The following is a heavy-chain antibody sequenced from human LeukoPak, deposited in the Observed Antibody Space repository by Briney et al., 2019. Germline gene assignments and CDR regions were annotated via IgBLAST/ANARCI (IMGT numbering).Heavy chain of an antibody. V-gene: IGHV3-23*01. J-gene: IGHJ4*02. CDR1: EFTFSNYA. D-gene: IGHD3-22*01. Sequence: PGGSLRLSCAASEFTFSNYAMSWVRQAPGKGLEWVSGITGSGDSTYYADSVKGRFTISRDNSKNTLYLQMNSLRAEDTAVYYCAKGPTYYYDSSGYFFDYWGQGTLVTVSS. CDR3: AKGPTYYYDSSGYFFDY. CDR2: ITGSGDST.